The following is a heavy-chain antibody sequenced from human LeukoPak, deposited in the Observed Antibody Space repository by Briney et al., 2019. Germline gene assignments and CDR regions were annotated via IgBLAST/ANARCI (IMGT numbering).Heavy chain of an antibody. CDR2: IRSKAYGGTT. CDR1: GFTFGDFT. CDR3: TRALYSTSPLFDN. J-gene: IGHJ4*02. D-gene: IGHD6-6*01. Sequence: PGRSLRLSCTASGFTFGDFTMSWLRQAPGKGLEWVGLIRSKAYGGTTEYAASVKGRFTISRDDSDSIAYLQMNSLKTGDAAVYSCTRALYSTSPLFDNWGQGTLVTVSS. V-gene: IGHV3-49*03.